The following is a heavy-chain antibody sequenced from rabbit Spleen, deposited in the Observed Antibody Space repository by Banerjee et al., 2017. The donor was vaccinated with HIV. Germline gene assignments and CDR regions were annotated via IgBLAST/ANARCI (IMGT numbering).Heavy chain of an antibody. CDR3: ARRISADGYPMDL. CDR2: IYAGSSGVT. V-gene: IGHV1S40*01. CDR1: GFTISSRYW. J-gene: IGHJ4*01. Sequence: QSLEESGGDLVKPGASLTLTCTASGFTISSRYWICWVRQAPGKGLEWIACIYAGSSGVTYYANWAKGRFTISKTSSTTVTLQMTSLTAADTATYFCARRISADGYPMDLWGPGTLVTVS. D-gene: IGHD3-1*01.